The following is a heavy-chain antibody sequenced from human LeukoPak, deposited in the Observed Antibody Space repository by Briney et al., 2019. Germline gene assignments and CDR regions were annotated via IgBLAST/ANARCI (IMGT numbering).Heavy chain of an antibody. CDR3: AREGYCTNGECYRGNFDY. CDR1: GGSISSYY. V-gene: IGHV4-59*01. Sequence: PSETLSLTCTVSGGSISSYYWSWIRQPPGKGLEWIGYISYSGSTNYNPSLKSRVTISGDTSKNQFSLELRSVTATDTAVYYCAREGYCTNGECYRGNFDYCGQGTLVTVSS. CDR2: ISYSGST. J-gene: IGHJ4*02. D-gene: IGHD2-8*01.